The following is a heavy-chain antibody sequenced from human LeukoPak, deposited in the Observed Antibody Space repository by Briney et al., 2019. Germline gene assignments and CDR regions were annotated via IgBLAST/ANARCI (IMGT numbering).Heavy chain of an antibody. D-gene: IGHD2-8*01. CDR3: AKGILMVYAIPSYYFDY. J-gene: IGHJ4*02. Sequence: GGSLRLSCEASGFTFSDSAMSWVRQASGRGLEWVSLISASGGNSYYADSVKGRFTVSRDSSKNTLHLQMNSLRAEDTAVYYCAKGILMVYAIPSYYFDYWGQGTLVTVSS. CDR1: GFTFSDSA. V-gene: IGHV3-23*01. CDR2: ISASGGNS.